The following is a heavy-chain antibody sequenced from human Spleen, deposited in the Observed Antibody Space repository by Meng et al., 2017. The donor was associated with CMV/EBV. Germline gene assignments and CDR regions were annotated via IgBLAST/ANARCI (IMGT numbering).Heavy chain of an antibody. CDR3: ERDLSGDLWSSWYFDP. Sequence: SETLSLTCTVPDGSISSHYWSWIRQHPGKGLEWIGYMHNRGITNYNTSLRSRVTISLDTSKNQFSLKPRSVTAADTAVYYCERDLSGDLWSSWYFDPWGQGTLVTVSS. CDR1: DGSISSHY. CDR2: MHNRGIT. V-gene: IGHV4-59*11. J-gene: IGHJ5*02. D-gene: IGHD3-3*01.